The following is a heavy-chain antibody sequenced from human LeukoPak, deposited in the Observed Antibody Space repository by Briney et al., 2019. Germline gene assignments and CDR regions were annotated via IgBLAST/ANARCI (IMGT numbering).Heavy chain of an antibody. J-gene: IGHJ3*02. D-gene: IGHD3-22*01. Sequence: GGSLRLSCVASGFTFSSYWMHWVRQAPGKGLVWVSRINSDGSSTSYADSVKGRFTISRDNAKNTLYLQMNSLRADDTAVYFCVRSRGHKTYYYDSSGYRDAFDIWGQGTMVTVSS. CDR3: VRSRGHKTYYYDSSGYRDAFDI. CDR2: INSDGSST. CDR1: GFTFSSYW. V-gene: IGHV3-74*01.